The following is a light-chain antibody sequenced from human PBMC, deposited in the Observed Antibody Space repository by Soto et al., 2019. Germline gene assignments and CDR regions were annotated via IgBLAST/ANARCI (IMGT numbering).Light chain of an antibody. V-gene: IGKV3-20*01. CDR2: GAS. CDR3: QQYSSLWT. J-gene: IGKJ1*01. Sequence: EIVLTQSPGTLSLSPGERATLSCRASQSVSSSYLAWYQQKPGQAPRLLIYGASSRATGIPDRFSGCGSGTDFTLSISRLEPEDFAVYYCQQYSSLWTFGQGTKVDIK. CDR1: QSVSSSY.